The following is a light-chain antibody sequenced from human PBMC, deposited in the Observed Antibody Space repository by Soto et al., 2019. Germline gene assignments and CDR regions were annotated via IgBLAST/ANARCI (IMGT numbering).Light chain of an antibody. V-gene: IGKV1-39*01. CDR1: QSISNY. J-gene: IGKJ1*01. Sequence: DIQMTQSPSSLSASVGDRVTITCRASQSISNYLNWYQQKPGKAPKFLIYAASSLQSGVPSRFSGSGSGTDFTLTISSLQREDFATYFCQQSYRSSWTFGQGTKVEI. CDR2: AAS. CDR3: QQSYRSSWT.